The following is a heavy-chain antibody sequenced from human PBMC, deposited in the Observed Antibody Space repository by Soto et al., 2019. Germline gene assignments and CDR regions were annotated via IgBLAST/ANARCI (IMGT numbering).Heavy chain of an antibody. V-gene: IGHV1-69*02. CDR3: ARDAYGDYLFYY. D-gene: IGHD4-17*01. J-gene: IGHJ4*02. CDR2: IIPILGIA. CDR1: GGTFSSYT. Sequence: SVKVSCKASGGTFSSYTISWVRQAPGQGLEWMGRIIPILGIANYAQKFQGRFTISRDNANNSLYLQMNSLRAEDTAVYYCARDAYGDYLFYYWGQGTLVTVSS.